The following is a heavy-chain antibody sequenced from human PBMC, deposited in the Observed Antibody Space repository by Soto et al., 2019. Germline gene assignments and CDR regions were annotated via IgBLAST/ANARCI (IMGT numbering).Heavy chain of an antibody. CDR2: IYTSGST. D-gene: IGHD2-2*01. V-gene: IGHV4-4*07. CDR3: AREDLGYQLLSNSPGRYYYGMDV. CDR1: GGSISSYY. J-gene: IGHJ6*02. Sequence: SETLSLTCTVSGGSISSYYWSWIRQPAGKGLEWIGRIYTSGSTNYNPSLKSRVTMSVDTSKNQFSLKLSSVTAADTAVYYCAREDLGYQLLSNSPGRYYYGMDVWGQGTTVTVSS.